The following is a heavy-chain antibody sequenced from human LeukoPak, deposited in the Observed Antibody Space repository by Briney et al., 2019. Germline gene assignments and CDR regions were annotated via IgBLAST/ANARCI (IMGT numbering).Heavy chain of an antibody. CDR2: IYHSGST. CDR1: GGSISSGGYS. D-gene: IGHD3-22*01. V-gene: IGHV4-30-2*01. J-gene: IGHJ3*02. CDR3: ARHLDSSGYDAFDI. Sequence: SETLSLTCAVSGGSISSGGYSWSWIRQPPGKGLEWIGYIYHSGSTYYNPSLKSRVTISVDRSKNQFFLKLSSVTAADTAVYYCARHLDSSGYDAFDIWGQGTMVTVSS.